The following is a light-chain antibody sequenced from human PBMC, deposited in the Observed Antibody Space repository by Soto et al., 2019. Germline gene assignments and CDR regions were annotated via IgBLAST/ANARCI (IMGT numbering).Light chain of an antibody. Sequence: EILLTQSPSSLCLSPGEGVTLSCRASQSVTVNSLAWYQQKPGQAPRLLIYAASTRAAAVPDRFTGSGSGTDFALTISRLEPEDFGVYYCQQYGDSPLTSGPGTKVDI. CDR2: AAS. CDR1: QSVTVNS. J-gene: IGKJ3*01. CDR3: QQYGDSPLT. V-gene: IGKV3-20*01.